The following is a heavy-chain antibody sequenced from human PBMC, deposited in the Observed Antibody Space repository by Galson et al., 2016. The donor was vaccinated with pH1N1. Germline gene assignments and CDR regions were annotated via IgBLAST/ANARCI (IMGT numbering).Heavy chain of an antibody. D-gene: IGHD3-10*01. CDR3: ARMGVASGGRYDYGMDV. Sequence: PALVKPTQTLKLTCTFSGFSLSTFGVRVSWIRQSPGEALEWLARIDWDDEKFYSPSLKTRLTISKDTSKDQVVLTMTNMDPVDTGTYYCARMGVASGGRYDYGMDVWGQGTTVTVSS. J-gene: IGHJ6*02. V-gene: IGHV2-70*04. CDR2: IDWDDEK. CDR1: GFSLSTFGVR.